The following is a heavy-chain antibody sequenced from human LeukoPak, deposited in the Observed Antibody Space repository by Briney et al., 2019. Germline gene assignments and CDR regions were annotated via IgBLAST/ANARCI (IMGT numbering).Heavy chain of an antibody. CDR3: ARAPEAANFDY. Sequence: GEPLKTSCKGSGYSFTSYWIGWVRQMPGKGLEWMGIIYPGDSDTRYSPSFQGQVTISADKSISTAYLQWSSLKASDTAMYYCARAPEAANFDYWGQGTLVTVSS. V-gene: IGHV5-51*01. CDR2: IYPGDSDT. D-gene: IGHD1-14*01. CDR1: GYSFTSYW. J-gene: IGHJ4*02.